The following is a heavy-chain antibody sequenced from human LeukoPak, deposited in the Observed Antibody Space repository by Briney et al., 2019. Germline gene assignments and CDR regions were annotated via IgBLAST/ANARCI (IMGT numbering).Heavy chain of an antibody. CDR3: ARRRLGYYFDY. V-gene: IGHV4-34*01. CDR2: INPRGRT. J-gene: IGHJ4*02. CDR1: GGSFSGYY. D-gene: IGHD5-24*01. Sequence: SETLSLTCGVYGGSFSGYYWSWIRQPPGQGLEGIGEINPRGRTNYNPTLKIRVTLSADTSKNHFSLTLNSVTAADTAVYYCARRRLGYYFDYWGQGTLVTVSS.